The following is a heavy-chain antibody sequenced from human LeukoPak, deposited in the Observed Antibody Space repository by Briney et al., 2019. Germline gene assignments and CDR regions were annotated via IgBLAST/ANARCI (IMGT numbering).Heavy chain of an antibody. Sequence: PETLSLTCAVYGGSFSGYYWSWIRQPPGKGLEWVGEINHSGSTNYNPSLKSRVTISVDTSKNQFSLKPSSVTAADAAVYYCARGRSSRQGLMFDPWGQGTLVTVSS. J-gene: IGHJ5*02. V-gene: IGHV4-34*01. CDR3: ARGRSSRQGLMFDP. D-gene: IGHD6-13*01. CDR2: INHSGST. CDR1: GGSFSGYY.